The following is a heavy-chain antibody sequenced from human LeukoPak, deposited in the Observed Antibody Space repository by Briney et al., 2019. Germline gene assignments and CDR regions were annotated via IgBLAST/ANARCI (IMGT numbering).Heavy chain of an antibody. V-gene: IGHV3-15*01. D-gene: IGHD2-21*01. CDR1: GLTFNNAW. CDR3: TTSDIVDLSGAFDI. Sequence: GGSLRLSCAASGLTFNNAWVNWVRQAPGKGPEWVGRIKSKTDGGTTDYAAPVKGRFTISRDGSKNMVHLQMNSLKTEDTAVYYCTTSDIVDLSGAFDIWGQGTMVTVSS. J-gene: IGHJ3*02. CDR2: IKSKTDGGTT.